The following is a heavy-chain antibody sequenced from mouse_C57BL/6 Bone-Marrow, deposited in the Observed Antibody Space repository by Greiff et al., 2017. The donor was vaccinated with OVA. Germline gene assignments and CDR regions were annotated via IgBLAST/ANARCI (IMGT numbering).Heavy chain of an antibody. CDR2: IYPRSGNT. CDR1: GYTFTSYG. D-gene: IGHD1-1*01. V-gene: IGHV1-81*01. CDR3: ARGLRYRLVLFDY. Sequence: QVHVKQSGAELARPGASVKLSCKASGYTFTSYGISWVKQRTGQGLEWIGEIYPRSGNTYYNEKFKGKATLTADKSSSTAYMELRSLTSEDSAVYFCARGLRYRLVLFDYWGQGTTLTVSS. J-gene: IGHJ2*01.